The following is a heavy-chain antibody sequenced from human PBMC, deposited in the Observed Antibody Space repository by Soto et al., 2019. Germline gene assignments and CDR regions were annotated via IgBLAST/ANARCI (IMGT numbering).Heavy chain of an antibody. CDR2: ISGYNGNI. D-gene: IGHD6-19*01. V-gene: IGHV1-18*04. CDR3: ARARGAVAGTFDY. Sequence: QVQLVQSGPEVKRPGASVKVSCKASGYTFTSYSITWVRQAPGQGLEWMGWISGYNGNINYAQKVQGRVTMTTDTSTNTAYMELRSLTSDDTAVYYCARARGAVAGTFDYWGQGTLVTVSS. CDR1: GYTFTSYS. J-gene: IGHJ4*02.